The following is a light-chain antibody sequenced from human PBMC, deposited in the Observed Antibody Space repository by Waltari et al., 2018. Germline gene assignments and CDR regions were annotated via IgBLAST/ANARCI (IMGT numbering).Light chain of an antibody. CDR3: MQGTHWPAFT. V-gene: IGKV2-30*02. CDR2: KVS. CDR1: QSLVHSDGNTY. J-gene: IGKJ4*01. Sequence: DVVMTQSPLSLSVALGQPASISCRSSQSLVHSDGNTYLNWFQQRPGQSPRRLFYKVSNRDPGVPDILSGSGSGSDFTLKISRVEAEDVGVYCCMQGTHWPAFTFGGGTKVEIK.